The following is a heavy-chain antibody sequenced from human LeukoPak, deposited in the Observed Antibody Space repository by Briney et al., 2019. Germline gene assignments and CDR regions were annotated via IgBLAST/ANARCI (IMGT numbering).Heavy chain of an antibody. D-gene: IGHD3-3*01. CDR2: IYSGGST. J-gene: IGHJ6*02. CDR1: GFTFSSYS. Sequence: GGSLRLSCAASGFTFSSYSMNWVRQAPGKGLEWVSVIYSGGSTYYADSVKGRFTISRDNSKNTLYLQMNSLRAEDTAVYYCARDSGYYDFWSGPYYYYGMDVWGQGTTVTVSS. CDR3: ARDSGYYDFWSGPYYYYGMDV. V-gene: IGHV3-53*01.